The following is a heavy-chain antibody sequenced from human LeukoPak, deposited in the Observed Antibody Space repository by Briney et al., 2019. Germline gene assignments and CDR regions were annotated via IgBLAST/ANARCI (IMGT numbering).Heavy chain of an antibody. CDR1: GDSVSSKNGA. J-gene: IGHJ4*02. D-gene: IGHD6-19*01. CDR2: TYYRSKWYN. Sequence: SQTLSLTCVVSGDSVSSKNGAWNWIRQSPSRGLEWLGRTYYRSKWYNDYAESMEGRMTISQDTSKNQCSLHPNSVTPDDTAVYYCARDFGTTGWHTFDYWGRGTLVTVSS. CDR3: ARDFGTTGWHTFDY. V-gene: IGHV6-1*01.